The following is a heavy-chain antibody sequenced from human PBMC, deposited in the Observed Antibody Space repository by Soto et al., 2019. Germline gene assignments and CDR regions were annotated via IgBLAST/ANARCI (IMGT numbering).Heavy chain of an antibody. Sequence: EVQLVESGGGLVKPGGSLRLSCAASGLTFSNAWMNWVRQAPGKGLEWVGRIKSKANGGTADSAAPVKGRLIVSRDDSENMLYLQMNNLTTEDTAVYYCTTNLGDNWGQGTLVTVSS. CDR2: IKSKANGGTA. CDR3: TTNLGDN. V-gene: IGHV3-15*01. CDR1: GLTFSNAW. J-gene: IGHJ4*01.